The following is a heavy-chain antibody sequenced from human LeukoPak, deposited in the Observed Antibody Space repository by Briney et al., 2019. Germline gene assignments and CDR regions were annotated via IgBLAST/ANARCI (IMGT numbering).Heavy chain of an antibody. D-gene: IGHD3-3*01. V-gene: IGHV4-4*07. Sequence: PSETLSLTCTVSGGSISSYYWGWIRQPAGKGLEWIGRIYTSGSTNYNPSLKSRVTMSVDTSKNQFSLKLSSVTAADTAVYYCARDSGSYYDFWSGYSSSYYYYGMDVWGQGTTVTVSS. CDR2: IYTSGST. J-gene: IGHJ6*02. CDR3: ARDSGSYYDFWSGYSSSYYYYGMDV. CDR1: GGSISSYY.